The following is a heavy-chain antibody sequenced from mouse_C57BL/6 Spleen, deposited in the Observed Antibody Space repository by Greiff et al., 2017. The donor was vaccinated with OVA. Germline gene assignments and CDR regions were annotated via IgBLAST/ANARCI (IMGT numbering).Heavy chain of an antibody. J-gene: IGHJ3*01. CDR3: ARELLLPFAY. V-gene: IGHV1-50*01. Sequence: QVQLQQPGAELVKPGASVKLSCKASGYTFTSYWMQWVKQRPGQGLEWIGEIDPSDSYTNYNQKFKGKATLTVDTSSSTAYMQLSSLTSEDSAVYYCARELLLPFAYWGQGTLVTVSA. CDR1: GYTFTSYW. CDR2: IDPSDSYT. D-gene: IGHD1-1*01.